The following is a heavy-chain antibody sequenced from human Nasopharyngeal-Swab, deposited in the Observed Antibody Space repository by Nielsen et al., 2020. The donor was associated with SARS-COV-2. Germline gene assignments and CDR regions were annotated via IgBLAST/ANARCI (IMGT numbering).Heavy chain of an antibody. V-gene: IGHV3-48*04. CDR1: GFTFSSYN. CDR2: ISSSGSTI. J-gene: IGHJ4*02. CDR3: ARDRERTRTRYDSPDKYFDY. D-gene: IGHD3-22*01. Sequence: GESLKISCAASGFTFSSYNMNWVRQAPGKGLECISYISSSGSTIYYADSVKGRFTISRDNAKNSLYLQMNSLRAEDTAVYYCARDRERTRTRYDSPDKYFDYWGQGTLVTVSS.